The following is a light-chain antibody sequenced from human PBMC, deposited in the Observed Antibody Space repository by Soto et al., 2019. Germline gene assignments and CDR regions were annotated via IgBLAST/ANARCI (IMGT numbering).Light chain of an antibody. J-gene: IGKJ1*01. CDR3: QRYGSSGT. CDR2: GAS. CDR1: QSVGNNY. V-gene: IGKV3-20*01. Sequence: EILFAQSPGTLSLCPGERATLAFRASQSVGNNYLAWSQPQPGQAPRPLIYGASNRATGIPDRLSGSGSGTDFTLPIRRLEPEDFAVYYCQRYGSSGTFGQGTKVDIK.